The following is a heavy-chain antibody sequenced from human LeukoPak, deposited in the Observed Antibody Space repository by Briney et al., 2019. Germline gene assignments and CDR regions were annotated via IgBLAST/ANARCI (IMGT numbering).Heavy chain of an antibody. J-gene: IGHJ3*02. CDR1: GGSISSSSYY. Sequence: SETLSLTCTVSGGSISSSSYYWGWIRQPPGEGLEWIGSVYYSGSTYYNPSLKSRVTISVDTSKNQFSLKLSSVTAADTAVYYCANGRYFDWFSAFDIWGQGTMVTVSS. D-gene: IGHD3-9*01. CDR3: ANGRYFDWFSAFDI. CDR2: VYYSGST. V-gene: IGHV4-39*01.